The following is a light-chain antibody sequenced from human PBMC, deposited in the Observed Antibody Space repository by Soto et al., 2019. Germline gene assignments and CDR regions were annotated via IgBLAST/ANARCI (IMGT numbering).Light chain of an antibody. J-gene: IGKJ2*01. V-gene: IGKV4-1*01. CDR3: NQYYSVPYT. CDR2: WAS. Sequence: IVMTQSPDSLAVSLGERATRKSKSRHNLLYNSNNKNYLAWYQQKPGQPPKVLFYWASTRGSGVPDRFSGGGSGTDFTLTISNVQAEDVAVYYCNQYYSVPYTFGKGTKVDIK. CDR1: HNLLYNSNNKNY.